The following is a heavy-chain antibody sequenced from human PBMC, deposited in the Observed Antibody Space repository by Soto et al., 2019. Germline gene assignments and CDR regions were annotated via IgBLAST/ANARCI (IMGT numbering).Heavy chain of an antibody. CDR1: GFSLTTRGVG. J-gene: IGHJ4*02. V-gene: IGHV2-5*02. CDR2: IYWDDDE. CDR3: AHRPRGYSYHFDY. Sequence: QITLKESGPTLVKPTQTLTLTCTFSGFSLTTRGVGVGWIRQPPGKALEWLALIYWDDDEGYSPSLKSRLTITKDPSKNPVVLTNTNMDPVDTATYYCAHRPRGYSYHFDYRGQGTLVTLSS. D-gene: IGHD5-18*01.